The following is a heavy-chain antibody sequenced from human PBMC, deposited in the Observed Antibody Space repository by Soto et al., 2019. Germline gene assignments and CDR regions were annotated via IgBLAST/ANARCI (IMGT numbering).Heavy chain of an antibody. V-gene: IGHV3-21*01. J-gene: IGHJ6*02. CDR3: XRGPLPMIDYYYYGMDV. D-gene: IGHD3-22*01. CDR2: ISSSSSYI. Sequence: PGGSLRLPCAASGFTFSSYSMNWVRQAPGKGLEWVSSISSSSSYIYYADSVKGRFTISRDNAKNSLYLQMDSLRAEDTAVYYCXRGPLPMIDYYYYGMDVWGQGTTVTVSS. CDR1: GFTFSSYS.